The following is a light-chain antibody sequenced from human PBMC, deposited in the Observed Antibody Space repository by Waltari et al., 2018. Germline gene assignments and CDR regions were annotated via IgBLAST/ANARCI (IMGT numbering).Light chain of an antibody. CDR1: QSLLHSSGYNY. V-gene: IGKV2-28*01. CDR3: MQALESPS. J-gene: IGKJ4*02. CDR2: LGS. Sequence: EIVMTQSPLSLPVTPGEPASISCRSSQSLLHSSGYNYLTWFLQKPRQSPQLLIYLGSIRASGVPDRFSGSGSGTDFTLKITRVEADDVGFYYCMQALESPSFGGGTKVEIK.